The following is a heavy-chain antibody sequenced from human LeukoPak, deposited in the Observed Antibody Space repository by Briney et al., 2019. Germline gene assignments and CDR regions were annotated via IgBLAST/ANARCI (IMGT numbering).Heavy chain of an antibody. V-gene: IGHV4-38-2*02. D-gene: IGHD5-12*01. CDR2: IYHSVST. Sequence: SETLSLTCALSGYSISSGYYWGWIRQPPGKGLEWIGSIYHSVSTYYNPSLKSRVTISVDTSKNQFSLKLSSVTAADTAVYYCARERGYSGYDDYYYYMDVWGKGTTVTVSS. CDR1: GYSISSGYY. J-gene: IGHJ6*03. CDR3: ARERGYSGYDDYYYYMDV.